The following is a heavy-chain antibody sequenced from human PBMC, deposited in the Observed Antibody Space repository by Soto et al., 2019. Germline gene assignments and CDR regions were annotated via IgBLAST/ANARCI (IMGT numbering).Heavy chain of an antibody. J-gene: IGHJ4*02. V-gene: IGHV3-23*01. CDR1: GFSFSTCA. D-gene: IGHD1-1*01. CDR3: ATQDLRGATGTT. CDR2: ISPNSAAT. Sequence: EVQLLESGGGLVQPGGSLRLSCVTSGFSFSTCAMGWVRQAPGKGLEWVSLISPNSAATYYTDSVKGRFTISRDNSKNTLYLQMNSLRAEDTAIYNCATQDLRGATGTTWRQGTLVTVSS.